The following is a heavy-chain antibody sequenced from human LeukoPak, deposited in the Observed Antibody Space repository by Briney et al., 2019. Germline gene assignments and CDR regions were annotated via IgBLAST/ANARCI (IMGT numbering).Heavy chain of an antibody. CDR3: AKDWGYTTMVSYYFDY. J-gene: IGHJ4*02. CDR2: IWYDGNNK. D-gene: IGHD5-18*01. Sequence: GGSLRLSCAASGFTFSGYGMHWVRQAPDKGLEWVAVIWYDGNNKYYGESVKGRFTISRDNSKNTLYLQMNSLRAEDTAVYYCAKDWGYTTMVSYYFDYWGQGALVTVSS. CDR1: GFTFSGYG. V-gene: IGHV3-33*06.